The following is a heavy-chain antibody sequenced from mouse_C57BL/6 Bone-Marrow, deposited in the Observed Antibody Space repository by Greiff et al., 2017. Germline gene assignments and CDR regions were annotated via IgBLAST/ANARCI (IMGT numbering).Heavy chain of an antibody. Sequence: EVKLVESVAELVRPGASVKLSCTASGFNIKNTYMHWVKQRPEQGLEWIGRIDPANGNTKYAPKFQGKATINADTSSNTAYLQLSSLTSEDTAIYYCARYYYGSSSFDYWGQGTTLTVSS. J-gene: IGHJ2*01. CDR3: ARYYYGSSSFDY. D-gene: IGHD1-1*01. CDR2: IDPANGNT. CDR1: GFNIKNTY. V-gene: IGHV14-3*01.